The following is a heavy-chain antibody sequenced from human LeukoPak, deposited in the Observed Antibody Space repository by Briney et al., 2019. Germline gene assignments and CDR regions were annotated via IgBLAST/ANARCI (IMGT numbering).Heavy chain of an antibody. CDR1: GGSFSGYY. CDR3: ARGHQSNYYGSGRLDY. J-gene: IGHJ4*02. CDR2: INHSGST. V-gene: IGHV4-34*01. Sequence: PSETLSLTCAVYGGSFSGYYWSWIRQPPGKGLEWIGEINHSGSTNYNPSLKGRVTISVDTSKNQFSLKLSSVTAADTAVYYCARGHQSNYYGSGRLDYWGQGTLVTVSS. D-gene: IGHD3-10*01.